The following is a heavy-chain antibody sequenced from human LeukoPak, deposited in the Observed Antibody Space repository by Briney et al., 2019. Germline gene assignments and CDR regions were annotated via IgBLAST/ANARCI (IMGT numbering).Heavy chain of an antibody. CDR1: GGSISSSSYY. Sequence: PSETLSLTCTVAGGSISSSSYYWGWIRQPPGKGLEWIGSIYYSGSTYYNPSLKSRVTISVDTSKNQFSLNLNSVTAADTAVYFCARDEGSAYPFDYWGQRTLVTVSS. CDR2: IYYSGST. CDR3: ARDEGSAYPFDY. V-gene: IGHV4-39*07. D-gene: IGHD3-22*01. J-gene: IGHJ4*02.